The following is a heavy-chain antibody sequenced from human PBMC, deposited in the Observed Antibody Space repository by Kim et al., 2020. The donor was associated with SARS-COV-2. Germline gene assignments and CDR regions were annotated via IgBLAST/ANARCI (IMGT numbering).Heavy chain of an antibody. V-gene: IGHV5-51*01. J-gene: IGHJ4*02. CDR1: GYSFTSYW. Sequence: GESLKISCKGSGYSFTSYWIGWVRQMPGKGLEWMGIIYPGDSDTRYSPSFQGQATISADKSISTAYLQWSSLKASDTAMYYCARGGPYYYDSSGYYFDYWGQGALVTASS. CDR3: ARGGPYYYDSSGYYFDY. D-gene: IGHD3-22*01. CDR2: IYPGDSDT.